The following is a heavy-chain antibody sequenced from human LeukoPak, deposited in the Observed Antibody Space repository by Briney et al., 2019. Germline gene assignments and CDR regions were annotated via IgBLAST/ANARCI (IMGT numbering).Heavy chain of an antibody. CDR1: GFTFSTFA. CDR3: AKETSSGNFVTIDC. J-gene: IGHJ4*02. Sequence: QPGGSLRLSCAASGFTFSTFAMSWVRQTPGKGLEWVSAITGDGGGTNHADSVKGRFTIFRDNSKNTLYLQMNSLRAEDTAVYYCAKETSSGNFVTIDCWGQGALVTVSS. D-gene: IGHD1-26*01. CDR2: ITGDGGGT. V-gene: IGHV3-23*01.